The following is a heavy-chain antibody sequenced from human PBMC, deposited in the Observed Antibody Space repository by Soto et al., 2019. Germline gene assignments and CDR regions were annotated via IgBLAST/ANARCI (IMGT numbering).Heavy chain of an antibody. CDR2: IDSDGGSI. CDR1: GFTLSSDW. Sequence: GGSLILSCEASGFTLSSDWMNWVRQAPGKGLVWVSRIDSDGGSITYADSVKGRFTISRDNAKNTLYLQMNSLRAEDTAVYYCAREVSSGWHFDYWGQGT. D-gene: IGHD6-19*01. J-gene: IGHJ4*02. CDR3: AREVSSGWHFDY. V-gene: IGHV3-74*01.